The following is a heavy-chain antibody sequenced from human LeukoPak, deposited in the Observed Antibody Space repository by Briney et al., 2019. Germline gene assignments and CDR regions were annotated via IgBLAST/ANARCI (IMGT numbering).Heavy chain of an antibody. CDR1: GFPFTSYW. D-gene: IGHD3-22*01. CDR3: AKDQYPNYYDSSGRPTSGVDP. Sequence: PGGSLRLSCAASGFPFTSYWMVWVRQAPGKGLEWVSAISGSGGSTYYADSVKGRLTISRDNSKNTLYLQMNSLRAEDTAVYYCAKDQYPNYYDSSGRPTSGVDPWGQGTLVTVSS. J-gene: IGHJ5*02. CDR2: ISGSGGST. V-gene: IGHV3-23*01.